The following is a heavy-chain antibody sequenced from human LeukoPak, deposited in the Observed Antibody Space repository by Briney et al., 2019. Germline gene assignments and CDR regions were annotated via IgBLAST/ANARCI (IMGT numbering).Heavy chain of an antibody. V-gene: IGHV3-23*01. D-gene: IGHD3-10*01. CDR2: ISGSGGST. J-gene: IGHJ5*02. CDR3: AKVGSINMVRGVIYWFDP. Sequence: GGSLRLSCAASGFTFSSYAMSWVRQAPGKGLEWVSAISGSGGSTYYADSVKGRFTISRDNSKNTLYLQMNSLRAEDTAVYYCAKVGSINMVRGVIYWFDPWGQGTLVTVSS. CDR1: GFTFSSYA.